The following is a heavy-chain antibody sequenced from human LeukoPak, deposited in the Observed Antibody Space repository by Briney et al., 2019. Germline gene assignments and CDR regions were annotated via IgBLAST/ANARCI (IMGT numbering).Heavy chain of an antibody. D-gene: IGHD6-13*01. CDR3: AREGYSSSWYFDY. CDR2: IIPIFGTA. Sequence: ASVKVSCKASGDTFSSYAISWVRQAPGQGLEWMGGIIPIFGTANYAQKFQGRVTITADESTSTAYMELSSLRSEDTAVYYCAREGYSSSWYFDYWGQGTLVTVSS. CDR1: GDTFSSYA. V-gene: IGHV1-69*13. J-gene: IGHJ4*02.